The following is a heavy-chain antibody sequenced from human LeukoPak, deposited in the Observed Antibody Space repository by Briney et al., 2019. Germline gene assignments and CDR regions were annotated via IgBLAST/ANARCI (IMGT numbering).Heavy chain of an antibody. CDR2: TYWNDDK. D-gene: IGHD6-19*01. J-gene: IGHJ4*02. CDR1: GFSLSTSGVG. V-gene: IGHV2-5*01. CDR3: AHSIVAVTGTRYYFDF. Sequence: SGPTLVKPTQTLTLTCTFSGFSLSTSGVGVGWIRQPPGKALEWLALTYWNDDKRYSPSLKSRLTITKDTSKNQVVLTMTNMDPVDTATYFCAHSIVAVTGTRYYFDFWGQGTLVTVSS.